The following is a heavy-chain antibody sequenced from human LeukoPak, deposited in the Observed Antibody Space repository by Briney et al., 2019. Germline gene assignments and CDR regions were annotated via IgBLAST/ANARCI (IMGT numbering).Heavy chain of an antibody. CDR1: GFTFSSYG. Sequence: GGSLRLSCAASGFTFSSYGMHWVRQAPGKGLEWVAFIRYDGTNKYYIDSVKGRFTISRDNSKNTLYLQVNSLRPEDTAVYYCARARLRWQGFDYWGQGTLVTVSS. J-gene: IGHJ4*02. D-gene: IGHD4-23*01. V-gene: IGHV3-30*02. CDR3: ARARLRWQGFDY. CDR2: IRYDGTNK.